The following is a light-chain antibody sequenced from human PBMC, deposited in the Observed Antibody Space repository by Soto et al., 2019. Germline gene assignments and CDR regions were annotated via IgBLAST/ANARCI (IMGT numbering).Light chain of an antibody. V-gene: IGLV3-9*01. CDR2: RDS. Sequence: SYELTQPLSVSVALGQTARITCEGIKIGFKNVNWYQQKPGQAPVLVIYRDSHRPSGIPERFSGSNSENTATLIISTAQVGDEADYYCQVWDSGHFFGTGTKLTVL. CDR1: KIGFKN. J-gene: IGLJ1*01. CDR3: QVWDSGHF.